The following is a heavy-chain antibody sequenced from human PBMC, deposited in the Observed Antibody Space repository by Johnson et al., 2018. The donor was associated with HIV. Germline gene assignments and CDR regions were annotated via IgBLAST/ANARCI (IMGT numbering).Heavy chain of an antibody. CDR3: ARGGQLVAFDI. CDR1: GFTFSSYA. CDR2: ISYDGSNK. J-gene: IGHJ3*02. D-gene: IGHD6-6*01. V-gene: IGHV3-30*04. Sequence: MLLVESGGGVVQPGRSLRLSCAASGFTFSSYAMHWVRQAPDKGLEWVAVISYDGSNKYYADSVKGRFTISRDNSKNTLYLQMNSLRAEDTAVYYCARGGQLVAFDIWGQGTMVTVSS.